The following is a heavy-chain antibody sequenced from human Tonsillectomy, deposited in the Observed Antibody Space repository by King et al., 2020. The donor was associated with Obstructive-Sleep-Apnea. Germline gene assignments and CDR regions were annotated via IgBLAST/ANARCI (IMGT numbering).Heavy chain of an antibody. J-gene: IGHJ4*02. Sequence: EQLVQSGGGLVQPGGSLRLSCAASGFTFSSYAMSWVRQAPGKGLEWGSAISGSGGSTYYADSVKGRFTISRDNSKNTLYLQMNSLRAEDTAVYYCAKEYYDFWGGPGYYFDYWGQGTLVTVSS. V-gene: IGHV3-23*04. CDR2: ISGSGGST. CDR3: AKEYYDFWGGPGYYFDY. D-gene: IGHD3-3*01. CDR1: GFTFSSYA.